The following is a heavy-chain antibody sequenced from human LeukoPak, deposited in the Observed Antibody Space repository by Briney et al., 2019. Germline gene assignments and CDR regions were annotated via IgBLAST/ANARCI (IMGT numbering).Heavy chain of an antibody. J-gene: IGHJ5*02. V-gene: IGHV1-8*03. CDR2: MNPNSGNT. Sequence: PGASVKVSCKASGYTFTSYGISWVRQATGQGLEWMGWMNPNSGNTGYAQKFQGRVTITRNTSISTAYMELSSLRSEDTAVYYCARGIVVVNWFDPWGQGTLVTVSS. CDR3: ARGIVVVNWFDP. D-gene: IGHD2-2*01. CDR1: GYTFTSYG.